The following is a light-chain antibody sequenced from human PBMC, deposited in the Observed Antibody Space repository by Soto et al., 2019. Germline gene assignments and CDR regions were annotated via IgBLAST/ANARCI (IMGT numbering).Light chain of an antibody. CDR3: MQATQFTHT. Sequence: DIVMTQTPLSSPVTLGQPASISCRSSQSLLDSDGDTYLSWLQQRPGQPPRLLIYKTSSRFSGVPDRFSGSGAGTEFTLKSSRVEVEDVGVYYCMQATQFTHTFGEGTKLEI. CDR1: QSLLDSDGDTY. V-gene: IGKV2-24*01. J-gene: IGKJ2*01. CDR2: KTS.